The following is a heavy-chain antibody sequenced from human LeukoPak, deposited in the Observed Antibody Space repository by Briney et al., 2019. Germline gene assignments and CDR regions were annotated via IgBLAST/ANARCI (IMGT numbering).Heavy chain of an antibody. CDR1: GFPVDSNY. CDR3: ARGGGYYPIDY. CDR2: LYEDGRI. J-gene: IGHJ4*02. V-gene: IGHV3-53*01. D-gene: IGHD2-15*01. Sequence: GGSLRLSCAASGFPVDSNYMNWVRQAPGKGLEWVSALYEDGRIYYADSVKGRFTISRDTSKNMLSLQLNGLRAEDTAVYYCARGGGYYPIDYWGQGTLVTVSS.